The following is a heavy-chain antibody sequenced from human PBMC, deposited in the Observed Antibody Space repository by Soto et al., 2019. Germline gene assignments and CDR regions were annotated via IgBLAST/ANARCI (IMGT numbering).Heavy chain of an antibody. V-gene: IGHV3-7*01. CDR2: IKQDGSEK. D-gene: IGHD3-16*02. CDR3: SRNMNTFGGVIGHFDY. Sequence: SLRLSCAASGFTFSSYWMSWVRQAPGKGLEWVANIKQDGSEKYYVDSVKGRFTISRDNAKNSLYLNLNSLRAEDTAVYYCSRNMNTFGGVIGHFDYWGQGTLVTVSS. CDR1: GFTFSSYW. J-gene: IGHJ4*02.